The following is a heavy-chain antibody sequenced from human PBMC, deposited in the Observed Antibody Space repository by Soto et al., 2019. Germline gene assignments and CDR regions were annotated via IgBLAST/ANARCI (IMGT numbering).Heavy chain of an antibody. CDR1: GFTFSSYA. Sequence: GGSLRLSCAASGFTFSSYAMSWVRQAPGKGLEWVSAISGSGGSTYYADSVKGRFTISRDNSKNTLYLQMNSLRAEDTAVYYCAKLYGDYSSMYYFDYWGQGTLVTVSS. D-gene: IGHD4-17*01. J-gene: IGHJ4*02. CDR2: ISGSGGST. CDR3: AKLYGDYSSMYYFDY. V-gene: IGHV3-23*01.